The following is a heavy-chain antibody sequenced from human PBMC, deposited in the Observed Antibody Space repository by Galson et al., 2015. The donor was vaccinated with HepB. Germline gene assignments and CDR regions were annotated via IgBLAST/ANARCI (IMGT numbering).Heavy chain of an antibody. J-gene: IGHJ6*03. CDR2: MNPNSGNT. CDR3: ARGARIAARYYYYMDV. Sequence: SVKVSCKASGYTFTSYDINWVRQATGQGLEWMGWMNPNSGNTGYAQKFQGRVTMTRNTSISTAYMELSSLRSEDTAVYYCARGARIAARYYYYMDVWGKGTTVTVSS. V-gene: IGHV1-8*01. CDR1: GYTFTSYD. D-gene: IGHD6-6*01.